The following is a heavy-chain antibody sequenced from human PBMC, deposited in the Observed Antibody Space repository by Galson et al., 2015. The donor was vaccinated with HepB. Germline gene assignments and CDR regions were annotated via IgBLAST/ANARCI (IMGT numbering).Heavy chain of an antibody. D-gene: IGHD6-19*01. J-gene: IGHJ6*02. CDR3: ARHAETSYSSGWYVGSYGMDV. Sequence: QSGAEVKKPGESLKISCKGSGYSFTSYWIGWVRQMPGKGLEWMGIIYPGDSDTRYSPSFQGQVTISADKSISTAYLQWSSLKASDTAMYYCARHAETSYSSGWYVGSYGMDVWGQGTTVTVSS. V-gene: IGHV5-51*01. CDR2: IYPGDSDT. CDR1: GYSFTSYW.